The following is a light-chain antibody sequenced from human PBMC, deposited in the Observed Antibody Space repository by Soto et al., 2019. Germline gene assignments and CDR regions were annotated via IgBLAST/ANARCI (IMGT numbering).Light chain of an antibody. J-gene: IGLJ3*02. CDR3: SSYTPTTWV. V-gene: IGLV1-40*01. CDR1: SSNIGAGYE. CDR2: GNT. Sequence: QAVVTQPPSVSGAPGQRVTISCTGSSSNIGAGYEVHWYQQLPGTAPKLLIYGNTNRPSGVSNRFSVSKSGNTASLTISGLQAEDEADYYCSSYTPTTWVFGGGTKVTVL.